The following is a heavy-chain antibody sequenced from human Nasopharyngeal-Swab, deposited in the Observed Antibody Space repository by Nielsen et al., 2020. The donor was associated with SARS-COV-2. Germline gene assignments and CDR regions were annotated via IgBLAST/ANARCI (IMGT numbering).Heavy chain of an antibody. Sequence: SETLSLTCTVSGGSITNYYWSWIRQPPGKGLEWIGNFYYSGSTNYSPSLESRVTISADTSKNQFSLKLTTVTAADTAMYYCARWSTISRFFDFWGQGTQVTVSS. CDR3: ARWSTISRFFDF. D-gene: IGHD1-26*01. CDR1: GGSITNYY. J-gene: IGHJ4*02. CDR2: FYYSGST. V-gene: IGHV4-59*01.